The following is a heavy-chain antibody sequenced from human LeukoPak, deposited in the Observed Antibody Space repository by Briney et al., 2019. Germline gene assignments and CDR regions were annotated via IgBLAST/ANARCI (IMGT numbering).Heavy chain of an antibody. D-gene: IGHD3-22*01. V-gene: IGHV4-34*01. Sequence: SETLSLTCAVYGGSFSGYYWSWIRQPPGKGLEWIGEINHSGSTNYNPSLKSRVTISVDTSKNQFSLKLSSVTAADTAVYYCAKSRGSSGFSWGQGTLVTVSS. J-gene: IGHJ5*02. CDR2: INHSGST. CDR3: AKSRGSSGFS. CDR1: GGSFSGYY.